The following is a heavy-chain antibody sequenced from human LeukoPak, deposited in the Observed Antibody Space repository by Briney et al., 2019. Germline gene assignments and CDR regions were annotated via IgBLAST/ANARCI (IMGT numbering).Heavy chain of an antibody. D-gene: IGHD1-14*01. Sequence: GGSLRLSCAASGFTFSGHWMSWVRQAPGKGLEWVANINQGGSDKYYVDSVKGRFTTSRDNASNLLYLQMNSLRGEDTAVYYCTRDRSRAEDDWGQGTLVTVSS. CDR2: INQGGSDK. CDR3: TRDRSRAEDD. CDR1: GFTFSGHW. J-gene: IGHJ4*02. V-gene: IGHV3-7*01.